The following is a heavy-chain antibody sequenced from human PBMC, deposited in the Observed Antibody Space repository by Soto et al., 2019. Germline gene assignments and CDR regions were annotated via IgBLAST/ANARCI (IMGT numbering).Heavy chain of an antibody. V-gene: IGHV2-70*01. D-gene: IGHD6-13*01. J-gene: IGHJ4*02. Sequence: SGPTLVKPTQTLTLTCTFSGFSLSTSGMCVSWIRQPPGKALEWLALIDWDDDKYYSTSLKTRLNISKDTSKNPVVLTMTNMDPVDTSTYYCARISIAAGTTTTLFDYWGQGTLVTVSS. CDR2: IDWDDDK. CDR1: GFSLSTSGMC. CDR3: ARISIAAGTTTTLFDY.